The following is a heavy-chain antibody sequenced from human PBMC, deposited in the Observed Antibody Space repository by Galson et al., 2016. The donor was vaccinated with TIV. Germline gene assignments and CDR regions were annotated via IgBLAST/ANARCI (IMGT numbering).Heavy chain of an antibody. V-gene: IGHV5-51*01. CDR1: GSTFTSLW. CDR3: SRQGPTKGSLDY. Sequence: QSGAEVTKPGESLKISCKASGSTFTSLWIGWVRRVPGKGLEWMGIMYPGDSDTIYSPSFQGQVTISADKSISTVYLQWSSLKASDAAMYYCSRQGPTKGSLDYWGQGTLLTVSS. D-gene: IGHD1-26*01. J-gene: IGHJ4*02. CDR2: MYPGDSDT.